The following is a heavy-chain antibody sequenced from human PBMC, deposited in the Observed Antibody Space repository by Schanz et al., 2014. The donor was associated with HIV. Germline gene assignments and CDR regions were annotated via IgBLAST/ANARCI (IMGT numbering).Heavy chain of an antibody. V-gene: IGHV3-9*01. Sequence: EVQLVESGGGLVQPGRSLRLSCAASGFTFDDYAMHWVRQAPGKGLEWVSGISWNSGSIGYADSVKGRFTISRDNAKNSLYLQMNSLRAEDTAVYYCAKRRDSGYAYFDYWGQGTLVTVSS. CDR1: GFTFDDYA. CDR2: ISWNSGSI. CDR3: AKRRDSGYAYFDY. D-gene: IGHD1-1*01. J-gene: IGHJ4*02.